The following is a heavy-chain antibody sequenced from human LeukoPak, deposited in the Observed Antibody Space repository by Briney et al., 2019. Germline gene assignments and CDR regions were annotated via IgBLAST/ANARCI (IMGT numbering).Heavy chain of an antibody. D-gene: IGHD4-17*01. V-gene: IGHV3-30*02. Sequence: PGGSLRLSCAASGFPFSDYVMHWVRQAPGKGLEWVSVIRYDGNNKYYADSVKGRFTISRDNSKNTLYLQMNSLESEDTAVYYCASCPEHYGVFRRNYFDYWGQGTLVTVSS. J-gene: IGHJ4*02. CDR1: GFPFSDYV. CDR2: IRYDGNNK. CDR3: ASCPEHYGVFRRNYFDY.